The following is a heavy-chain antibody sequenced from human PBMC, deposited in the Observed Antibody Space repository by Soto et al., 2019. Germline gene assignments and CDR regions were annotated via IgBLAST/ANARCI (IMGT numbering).Heavy chain of an antibody. Sequence: EVQLVESGGGLVQPGGSLRLSCAASGFTFSSYSMNWVRQAPGKGLEGVSYISSSSTIYYADSVKGRFTMSRENAKNSLYLQMDSLRDEDTAVYYCAREGGYRYGDDFDYWGQGTLVTVSS. D-gene: IGHD5-18*01. CDR3: AREGGYRYGDDFDY. CDR1: GFTFSSYS. J-gene: IGHJ4*02. V-gene: IGHV3-48*02. CDR2: ISSSSTI.